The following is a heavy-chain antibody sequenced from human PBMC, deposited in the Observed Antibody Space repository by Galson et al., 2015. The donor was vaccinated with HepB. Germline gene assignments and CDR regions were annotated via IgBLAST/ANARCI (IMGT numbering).Heavy chain of an antibody. J-gene: IGHJ5*02. CDR3: ARDRALNWNFKGWFDP. CDR1: GGSFSAYQ. CDR2: INHSGGT. Sequence: ETLSLTCAVYGGSFSAYQWSWIRQPPGKRLEWIGEINHSGGTNYNPSLKSRVTISIDTSKTQFSLKLSSVTAADTSIYYCARDRALNWNFKGWFDPWGQGSLVTVSS. V-gene: IGHV4-34*01. D-gene: IGHD1-7*01.